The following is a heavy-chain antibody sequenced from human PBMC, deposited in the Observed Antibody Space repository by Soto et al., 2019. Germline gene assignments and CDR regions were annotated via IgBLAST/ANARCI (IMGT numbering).Heavy chain of an antibody. V-gene: IGHV1-3*01. CDR1: GYDFIAYA. J-gene: IGHJ6*02. Sequence: QVELAQSGAEVKKPGASVKISCKTSGYDFIAYALHWVRQAPGQRPEWMGWINAAHGDTKYSQKFQGRVTMTAAKSASTGYLEMRSLKSADTAVDYCTIFHSHGMDGWGQGTNVTVSS. CDR2: INAAHGDT. D-gene: IGHD3-3*01. CDR3: TIFHSHGMDG.